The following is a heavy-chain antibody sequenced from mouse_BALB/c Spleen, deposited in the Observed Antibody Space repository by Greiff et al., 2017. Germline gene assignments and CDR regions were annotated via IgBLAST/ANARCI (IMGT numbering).Heavy chain of an antibody. CDR3: ARAEYYAMDY. CDR1: GFTFSSYG. V-gene: IGHV5-17*02. Sequence: EVKLMESGGGLVQPGGSRTLSCAASGFTFSSYGMHWVRQAPEKGLEWVAYISSGSSTIYYADTVKGRFTISRDNPKNTLFLQMSSQRSEDTAMYCCARAEYYAMDYWGQGTSVTVSS. CDR2: ISSGSSTI. J-gene: IGHJ4*01.